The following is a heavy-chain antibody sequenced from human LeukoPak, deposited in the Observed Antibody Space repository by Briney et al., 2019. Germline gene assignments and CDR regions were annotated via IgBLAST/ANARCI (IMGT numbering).Heavy chain of an antibody. CDR3: ARDHGGDGMDV. D-gene: IGHD2-21*01. CDR2: IYYSGST. V-gene: IGHV4-30-4*01. CDR1: GGSISSGDYY. Sequence: KPSETLSLTCTVSGGSISSGDYYWSWIRQPPGKGLEWIGYIYYSGSTYYNPSLKSRVTISVDTSKNQFSLKLSSVTAADTAVYYCARDHGGDGMDVWGQGTTVTVSS. J-gene: IGHJ6*02.